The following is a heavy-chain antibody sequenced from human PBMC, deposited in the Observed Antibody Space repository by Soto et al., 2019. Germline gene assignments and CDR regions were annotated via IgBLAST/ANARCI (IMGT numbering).Heavy chain of an antibody. CDR3: ARHPERIAENGWFDP. J-gene: IGHJ5*02. CDR2: ISSSSSTI. Sequence: SGGSLRLSCAASGFTFSSYGMHWVRQAPGKGLEWVSYISSSSSTIYYADSVKGRFTISRDNAKNSLYLQMNSLRAEDTAVYYCARHPERIAENGWFDPWGQGTLVTVSS. D-gene: IGHD6-13*01. V-gene: IGHV3-48*01. CDR1: GFTFSSYG.